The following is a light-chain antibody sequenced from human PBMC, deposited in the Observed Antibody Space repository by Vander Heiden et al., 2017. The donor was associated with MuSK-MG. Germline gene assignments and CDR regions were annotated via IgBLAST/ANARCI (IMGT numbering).Light chain of an antibody. CDR1: SLRSYY. J-gene: IGLJ2*01. CDR3: NSRDSSGNHLVV. Sequence: SELTQDPAVSVAWGQTVRITCQGDSLRSYYASWYQQKPGQAPVLVIYGKNNRPSGIPDRCSGSSSGNIASLTITGAQAEDEADYYCNSRDSSGNHLVVFGGGTKLTVL. V-gene: IGLV3-19*01. CDR2: GKN.